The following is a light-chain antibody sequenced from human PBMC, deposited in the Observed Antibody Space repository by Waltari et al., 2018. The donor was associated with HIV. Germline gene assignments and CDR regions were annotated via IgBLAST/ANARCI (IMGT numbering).Light chain of an antibody. CDR3: AAWDDSLSGWV. CDR2: RNN. CDR1: SSNIGSNY. Sequence: QSVLTQPPSASGTPGQRVTIPCSGSSSNIGSNYVYWYQQLPGTTPKLLIYRNNQRPSGVPDRFSGSKSGTSASLAISGLRSEDEADYYCAAWDDSLSGWVFGGG. J-gene: IGLJ3*02. V-gene: IGLV1-47*01.